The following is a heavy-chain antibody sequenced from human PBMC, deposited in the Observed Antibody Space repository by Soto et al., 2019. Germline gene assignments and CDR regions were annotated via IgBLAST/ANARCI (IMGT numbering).Heavy chain of an antibody. D-gene: IGHD3-10*01. CDR3: AKKVNSGPGSQYFDY. CDR1: GFTFSSYS. Sequence: PGGSLRLSCAASGFTFSSYSMSWARQAPGKGLEWVSGFRTGGDDGTTYYADSVKGRFTISRDNSKNTLFLQMNSLRVEDTAIYYCAKKVNSGPGSQYFDYWGQGTLVTVSS. CDR2: FRTGGDDGTT. J-gene: IGHJ4*02. V-gene: IGHV3-23*01.